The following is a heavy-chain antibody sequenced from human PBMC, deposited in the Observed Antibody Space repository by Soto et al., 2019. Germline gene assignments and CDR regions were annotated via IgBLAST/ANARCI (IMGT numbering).Heavy chain of an antibody. D-gene: IGHD6-25*01. J-gene: IGHJ4*02. CDR2: AYFSGGNT. Sequence: ETLSLTCSVSGDSMRGYHFYWGWIRQAPGKGLEWIGSAYFSGGNTYYSPSLKSRVSISVDTSKNEFSLRLTSLTAADTAVYFCAYGSSSAWIDYWGQGTLVTVSS. CDR1: GDSMRGYHFY. V-gene: IGHV4-39*01. CDR3: AYGSSSAWIDY.